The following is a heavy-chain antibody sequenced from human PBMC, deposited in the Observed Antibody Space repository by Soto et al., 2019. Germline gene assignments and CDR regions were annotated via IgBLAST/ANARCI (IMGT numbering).Heavy chain of an antibody. D-gene: IGHD3-3*02. CDR3: ARDKGRQQLGGNYYYITDI. CDR1: GGTFSSSA. V-gene: IGHV1-69*12. CDR2: IIPLFRTP. Sequence: QVQLVQSGAEVKKHGSSVKVSCKASGGTFSSSAFSWVRQAPGQGLEWMGGIIPLFRTPDYGQRFQGRVTITADESAGTVYMELRGLRSEDTAVYFCARDKGRQQLGGNYYYITDIWGQGTTVTVSS. J-gene: IGHJ6*02.